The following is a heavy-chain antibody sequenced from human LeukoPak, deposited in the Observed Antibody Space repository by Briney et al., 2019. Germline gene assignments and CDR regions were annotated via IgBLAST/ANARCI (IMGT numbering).Heavy chain of an antibody. V-gene: IGHV3-30*18. CDR2: ISYDGSNK. J-gene: IGHJ3*02. Sequence: EWVAVISYDGSNKYYADSVKGRFTISRDNSKNTLYLQMNSLRAEDTAVYYCAKVPGDAFDIWGQGTMVTVSS. CDR3: AKVPGDAFDI.